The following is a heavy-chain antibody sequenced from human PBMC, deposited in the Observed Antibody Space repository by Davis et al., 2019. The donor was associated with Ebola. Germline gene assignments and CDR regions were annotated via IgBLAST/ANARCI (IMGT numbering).Heavy chain of an antibody. CDR1: GFIFDDYA. J-gene: IGHJ2*01. V-gene: IGHV3-9*01. CDR3: AKDTTTSHWYFDL. Sequence: SLKISCAASGFIFDDYAMHWVRLVPGKGLEWVSGIGWNSFNIYYADSVKGRFIISRDNAKTSLYLQMNSLRAEDTALYYCAKDTTTSHWYFDLWGRGTLVTVSS. CDR2: IGWNSFNI. D-gene: IGHD1-14*01.